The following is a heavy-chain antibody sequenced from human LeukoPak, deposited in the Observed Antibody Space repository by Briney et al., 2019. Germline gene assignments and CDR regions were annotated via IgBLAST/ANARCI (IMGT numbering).Heavy chain of an antibody. J-gene: IGHJ4*02. CDR2: IGAGSATT. D-gene: IGHD1-7*01. Sequence: RGSLRLSCAASGFTFNSYAMTWVRQAPGRGLECVSSIGAGSATTHYADSVKGRFTISRDNSKNTLYLQMNSLRAEDTAVYYCARNWNYDDWGQGTLVTASS. CDR3: ARNWNYDD. CDR1: GFTFNSYA. V-gene: IGHV3-23*01.